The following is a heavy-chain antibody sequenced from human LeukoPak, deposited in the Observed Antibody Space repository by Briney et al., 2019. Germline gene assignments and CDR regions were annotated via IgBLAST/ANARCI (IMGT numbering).Heavy chain of an antibody. CDR2: INAGNGNT. J-gene: IGHJ4*02. V-gene: IGHV1-3*01. Sequence: ASVKVSCKASGYTFTSYAMHWVRQAPGQRLEWMGWINAGNGNTKYSQKFQGRVTITRDTSASTAYMEPSSLRSEDTAVYYCARGYDILTGYYIRYYFDYWGQGTLVTVSS. D-gene: IGHD3-9*01. CDR1: GYTFTSYA. CDR3: ARGYDILTGYYIRYYFDY.